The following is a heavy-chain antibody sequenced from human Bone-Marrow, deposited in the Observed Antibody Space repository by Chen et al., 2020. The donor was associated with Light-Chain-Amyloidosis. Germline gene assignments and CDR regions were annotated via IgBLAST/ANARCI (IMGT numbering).Heavy chain of an antibody. CDR3: ARDRTLFGVAQYYFDY. CDR1: GFTSSDYW. J-gene: IGHJ4*02. CDR2: VRQDVSET. Sequence: DVRLVESGGGLVQPGGSLRLSCAASGFTSSDYWMSWVRQSPGKGLEWVANVRQDVSETDYAASVKGRFTISRDDAKNSVYLQMNNLRAEDTAVYYCARDRTLFGVAQYYFDYWGQGTRVTVSS. D-gene: IGHD3-3*01. V-gene: IGHV3-7*03.